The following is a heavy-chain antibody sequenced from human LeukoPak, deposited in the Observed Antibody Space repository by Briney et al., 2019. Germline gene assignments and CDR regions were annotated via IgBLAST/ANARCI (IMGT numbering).Heavy chain of an antibody. Sequence: GALRLSFAASGFTFSSTWMNWGRQAPGKGLEWVGRIKSKSDGGTIDYAAPVKGRFTISRDDSKNTLYLQMHSLTTEDTAVYYSATTRTYWGQGTLVTVSS. CDR1: GFTFSSTW. J-gene: IGHJ4*02. CDR2: IKSKSDGGTI. V-gene: IGHV3-15*07. CDR3: ATTRTY.